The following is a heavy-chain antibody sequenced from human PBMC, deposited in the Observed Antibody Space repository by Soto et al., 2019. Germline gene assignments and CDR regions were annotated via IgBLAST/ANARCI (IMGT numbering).Heavy chain of an antibody. D-gene: IGHD3-10*01. V-gene: IGHV3-9*01. Sequence: DVQLVESGGGLVQPGRSLRLSCAASGFTFDDYAMHWVRQAPGKGLEWVSGISWNSGSIGYADSVKGRFTISRDNAKNSLYLQMNSLRAEDTALYYCAKDRGVDEYYYMDVWGKGTTVTVSS. CDR1: GFTFDDYA. J-gene: IGHJ6*03. CDR3: AKDRGVDEYYYMDV. CDR2: ISWNSGSI.